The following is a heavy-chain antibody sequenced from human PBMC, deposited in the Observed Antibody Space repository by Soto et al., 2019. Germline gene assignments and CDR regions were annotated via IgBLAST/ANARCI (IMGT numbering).Heavy chain of an antibody. D-gene: IGHD2-15*01. CDR1: GGSISSGDYY. V-gene: IGHV4-30-4*01. CDR2: IYYSGST. CDR3: ARVRYCSGGSCREDYYYYYGMDV. Sequence: SETLSLTCTVSGGSISSGDYYWSWIRQPPGKGLEWIGYIYYSGSTYYNPSLKSRVTISVDTSKNQFSLKLSSVTAADTAVYYCARVRYCSGGSCREDYYYYYGMDVWGQGTTVTVSS. J-gene: IGHJ6*02.